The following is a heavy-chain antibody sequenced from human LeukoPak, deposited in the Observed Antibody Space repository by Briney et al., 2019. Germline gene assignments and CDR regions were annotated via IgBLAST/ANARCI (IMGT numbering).Heavy chain of an antibody. Sequence: GASLRLSCAASGFTFSNYAMSWVRQAPGKGLEWVSAVSGRDTSTYYTDSVKGRFTISKDNSKNTLYLQMNSLSAEDTAIYYCAKWGDYDVLTGYYDSDYWGQGTLVTVSS. CDR3: AKWGDYDVLTGYYDSDY. D-gene: IGHD3-9*01. J-gene: IGHJ4*02. CDR2: VSGRDTST. CDR1: GFTFSNYA. V-gene: IGHV3-23*01.